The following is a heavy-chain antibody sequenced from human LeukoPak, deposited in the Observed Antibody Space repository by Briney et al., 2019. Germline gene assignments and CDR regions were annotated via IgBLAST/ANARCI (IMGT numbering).Heavy chain of an antibody. Sequence: GGSLRLSCAASGFTFSSYGMHWVRQAPGKGLEWVAVISYDGSNKYYADSVKGRFTISRDNSKNTLYLQMNSLRAEDTAVYYCARPGVLRYFDWPDYWGQGTLVTVSS. CDR1: GFTFSSYG. CDR2: ISYDGSNK. D-gene: IGHD3-9*01. CDR3: ARPGVLRYFDWPDY. V-gene: IGHV3-30*03. J-gene: IGHJ4*02.